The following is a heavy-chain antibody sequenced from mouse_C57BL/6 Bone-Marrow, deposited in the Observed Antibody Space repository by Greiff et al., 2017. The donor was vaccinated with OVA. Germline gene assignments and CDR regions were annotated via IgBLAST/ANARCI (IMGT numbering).Heavy chain of an antibody. CDR2: IYPGSGST. V-gene: IGHV1-55*01. J-gene: IGHJ3*01. D-gene: IGHD2-5*01. CDR3: ARRAYYSNYEFAY. Sequence: QVQLQQPGAELVKPGASVKMSCKASGYTFTSYWITWVKQRPGQGLEWIGDIYPGSGSTNYNEKFKSKATLTVDTSSSTAYMQLSSLTSEDSAVYYCARRAYYSNYEFAYWGQGTLATVSA. CDR1: GYTFTSYW.